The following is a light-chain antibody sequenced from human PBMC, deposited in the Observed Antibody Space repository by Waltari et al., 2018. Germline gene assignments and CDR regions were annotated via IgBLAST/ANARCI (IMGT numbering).Light chain of an antibody. V-gene: IGKV3-11*01. J-gene: IGKJ4*01. Sequence: TQSPPRLPASVGDRVTITCRASQSVSSYLAWFQQKPGQAPRLLIYDASNRATGIPARFSGSGSGTDFTLTISSLEPEDFAVYYCQQRTNWPLTFGGGTKVEIK. CDR2: DAS. CDR3: QQRTNWPLT. CDR1: QSVSSY.